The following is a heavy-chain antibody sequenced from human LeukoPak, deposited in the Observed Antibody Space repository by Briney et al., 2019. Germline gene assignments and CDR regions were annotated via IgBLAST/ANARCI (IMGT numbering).Heavy chain of an antibody. V-gene: IGHV4-59*01. CDR1: GGSISSYY. D-gene: IGHD1-26*01. CDR2: IYYSGST. J-gene: IGHJ6*03. CDR3: ARGGWGYYYYMDV. Sequence: PSETLSLTCTVSGGSISSYYWSWIRQPPGKGLEWIGYIYYSGSTNYNPSLKSRVTISVDTSKNQFSLKLSSVTAADTAVYYCARGGWGYYYYMDVWGKGTTVTVSS.